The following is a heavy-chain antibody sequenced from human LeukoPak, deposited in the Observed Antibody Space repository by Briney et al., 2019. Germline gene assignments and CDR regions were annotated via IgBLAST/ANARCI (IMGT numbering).Heavy chain of an antibody. V-gene: IGHV4-34*01. CDR2: INHSGST. D-gene: IGHD6-19*01. Sequence: PSETLSLTCAVYGGSFSGYYWSWIRQPPGKGLEWIGEINHSGSTNYNPSLKSRVTILVDTSKNQFSLKLSSVTAADTAVYYCARSSIAVAGYYFDYWGQGTLVTVSS. CDR3: ARSSIAVAGYYFDY. CDR1: GGSFSGYY. J-gene: IGHJ4*02.